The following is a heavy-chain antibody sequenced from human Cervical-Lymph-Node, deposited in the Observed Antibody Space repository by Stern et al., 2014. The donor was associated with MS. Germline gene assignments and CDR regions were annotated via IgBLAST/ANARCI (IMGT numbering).Heavy chain of an antibody. Sequence: QVTLRESGPTLVKPTQTLTLTCTFSGFSHTTNGVSVGWIRQPPGKALEWLAHIYWDDDKRYSPSLKSRLTITKDTSKNQVVLTMTNMDPVDTATYFCAHSEDDEGYDYWGQGTLITVSS. D-gene: IGHD1-1*01. CDR2: IYWDDDK. CDR3: AHSEDDEGYDY. J-gene: IGHJ4*02. CDR1: GFSHTTNGVS. V-gene: IGHV2-5*02.